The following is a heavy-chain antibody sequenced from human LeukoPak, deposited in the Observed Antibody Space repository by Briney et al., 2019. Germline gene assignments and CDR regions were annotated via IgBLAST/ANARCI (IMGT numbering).Heavy chain of an antibody. J-gene: IGHJ2*01. V-gene: IGHV3-30*03. Sequence: GGSLRLSCAASGFTFSSYGMHWVRQAPGKGLEWVAVISYDGSNKYYADSVKGRFTISRDNSKNTLYLQMNSLRAEDTAVYYCARVAANSSGWYLFYWYFDLWGRGTLVTVSS. CDR2: ISYDGSNK. D-gene: IGHD6-19*01. CDR3: ARVAANSSGWYLFYWYFDL. CDR1: GFTFSSYG.